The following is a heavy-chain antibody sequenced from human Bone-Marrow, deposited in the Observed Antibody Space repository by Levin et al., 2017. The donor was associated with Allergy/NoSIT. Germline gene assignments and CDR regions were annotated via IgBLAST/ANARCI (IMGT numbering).Heavy chain of an antibody. D-gene: IGHD3-3*01. CDR1: GFTFRNYA. CDR3: AKGNTIFGVGRLDF. Sequence: GESLKISCEASGFTFRNYAMNWVRQAAGKGLEWVSGITGDAEDTHYAESVRGRFTISRDNSEETVYLQMDSLRAEDTATYYCAKGNTIFGVGRLDFWGQGTLVTVSS. V-gene: IGHV3-23*01. J-gene: IGHJ4*02. CDR2: ITGDAEDT.